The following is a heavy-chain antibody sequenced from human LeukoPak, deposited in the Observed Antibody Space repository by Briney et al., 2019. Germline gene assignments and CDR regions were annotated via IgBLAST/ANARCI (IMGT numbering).Heavy chain of an antibody. CDR3: AREGVYYYDSSGYYLDAFDI. CDR1: GYTFTSYA. V-gene: IGHV1-3*01. Sequence: GASVKVSCKASGYTFTSYAMHWVRQAPGQRLEWMGWINAGNGNTKYSQKFQGRVTITRDTSASTVYMELSSLRSEDTAVYYCAREGVYYYDSSGYYLDAFDIWGQGTMVTVSS. CDR2: INAGNGNT. D-gene: IGHD3-22*01. J-gene: IGHJ3*02.